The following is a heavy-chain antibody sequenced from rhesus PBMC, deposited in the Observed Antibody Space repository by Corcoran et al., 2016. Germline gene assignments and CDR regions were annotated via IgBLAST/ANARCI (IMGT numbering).Heavy chain of an antibody. Sequence: EVQLVQSGAEVQKPGASVKLSCKSSGYTFTDPSLTWVRKAPGKGLEWMGRVDPEDGEADYEQKFQERVTITADMSTDTAYMELNSLRSEDTALYYCARGGYSNRFDYWGQGVLVTVSS. CDR1: GYTFTDPS. V-gene: IGHV1-111*02. D-gene: IGHD5-30*01. CDR3: ARGGYSNRFDY. J-gene: IGHJ4*01. CDR2: VDPEDGEA.